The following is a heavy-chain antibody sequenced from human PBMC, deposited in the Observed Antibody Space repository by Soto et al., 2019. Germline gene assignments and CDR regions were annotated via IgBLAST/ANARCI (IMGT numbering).Heavy chain of an antibody. V-gene: IGHV1-46*01. CDR1: GYTFTSYY. CDR2: INPSGGST. J-gene: IGHJ4*02. D-gene: IGHD6-13*01. CDR3: ARAVLRAAGTGGDY. Sequence: QVQLVQSGAEVKKPGASVKVSCKASGYTFTSYYMHWVRQAPGQGLEWMGIINPSGGSTSYAQKFQGRVTMTSDTSPSTVYMELSSLRSEDTAVYYCARAVLRAAGTGGDYLCQGTLVTVSS.